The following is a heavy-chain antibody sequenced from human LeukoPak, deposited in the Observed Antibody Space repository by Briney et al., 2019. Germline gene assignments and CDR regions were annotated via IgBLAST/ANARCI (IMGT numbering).Heavy chain of an antibody. CDR3: ARVRRVVGATPFDY. CDR1: GGSISSGGYY. D-gene: IGHD1-26*01. V-gene: IGHV4-31*03. J-gene: IGHJ4*02. CDR2: IYYSGST. Sequence: KSSETLSLTCTVSGGSISSGGYYWSWIRQHPGKGLEWIGCIYYSGSTYYNPSLKSRVTISVDTSKNQFSLKLSSVTAADTAVYYCARVRRVVGATPFDYWGQGTLVTVSS.